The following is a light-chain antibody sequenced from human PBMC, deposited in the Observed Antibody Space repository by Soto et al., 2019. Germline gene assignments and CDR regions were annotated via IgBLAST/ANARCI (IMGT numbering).Light chain of an antibody. V-gene: IGLV4-69*01. J-gene: IGLJ2*01. CDR2: LNSDGSH. CDR1: RGHSSYA. Sequence: QSVLTQSPSASASLGASFKLTCPLSRGHSSYAIAWHQQQPEKGPRYLMKLNSDGSHNKGDGIPDRFSGSSSGAERYLTISSLQSEDEADYYCQTWGTGIQVFGGGTKRTGL. CDR3: QTWGTGIQV.